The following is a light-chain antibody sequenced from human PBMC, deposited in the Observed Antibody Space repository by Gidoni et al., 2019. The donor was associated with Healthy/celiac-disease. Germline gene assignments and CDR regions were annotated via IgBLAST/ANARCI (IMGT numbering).Light chain of an antibody. Sequence: DIQMTQSPSSLSASVGDRVTITCRASQSIRSYLNWYQQKPGKAPKLLIYDESSLQSGVPSRFSGSGSGTDFTLTISSLQPEEFATYYCQQSYSTPTFGQGTRREIK. CDR2: DES. V-gene: IGKV1-39*01. CDR3: QQSYSTPT. J-gene: IGKJ5*01. CDR1: QSIRSY.